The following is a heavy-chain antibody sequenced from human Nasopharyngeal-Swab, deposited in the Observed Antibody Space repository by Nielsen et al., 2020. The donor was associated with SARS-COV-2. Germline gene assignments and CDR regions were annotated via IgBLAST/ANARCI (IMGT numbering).Heavy chain of an antibody. CDR3: ARQRRETRLIYYYYYMDV. D-gene: IGHD1-26*01. CDR1: GGSISSSSYY. Sequence: SETLSLTCTVSGGSISSSSYYWGWIRQPPGKGLEWIGSIYYSGSTYYNPSLKSRVTISVDTSKNQFSLKLSSVTAADTAVYYCARQRRETRLIYYYYYMDVWGKGTTVTVSS. CDR2: IYYSGST. J-gene: IGHJ6*03. V-gene: IGHV4-39*01.